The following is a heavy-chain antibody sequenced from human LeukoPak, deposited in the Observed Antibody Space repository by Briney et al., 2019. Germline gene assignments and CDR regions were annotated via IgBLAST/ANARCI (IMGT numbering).Heavy chain of an antibody. J-gene: IGHJ4*02. CDR3: ARDLSWQYFDY. CDR2: ISYDGSNK. CDR1: GFTFSSYA. Sequence: GGSLRLSCAASGFTFSSYAMHWVRQAPGKGLEWVAVISYDGSNKYYADSVKGRFTISRDNSKHTLYLQMNSLRAEDTAVYYCARDLSWQYFDYWGQGNLVTVSS. V-gene: IGHV3-30-3*01.